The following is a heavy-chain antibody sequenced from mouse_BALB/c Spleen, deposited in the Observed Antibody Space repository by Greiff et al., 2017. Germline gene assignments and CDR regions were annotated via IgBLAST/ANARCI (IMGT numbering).Heavy chain of an antibody. D-gene: IGHD1-1*01. Sequence: QVQLQQSGAELVRPGASVTLSCKASGYTFTAYEMHWVKQTPVHGLEWIGAIDPETGGTAYNQKFKGKATLTADKSSSTAYMELRSLTSEDSAVYYCKGYGSSPYFDYWGQGTTLTVSS. V-gene: IGHV1-15*01. CDR1: GYTFTAYE. CDR2: IDPETGGT. J-gene: IGHJ2*01. CDR3: KGYGSSPYFDY.